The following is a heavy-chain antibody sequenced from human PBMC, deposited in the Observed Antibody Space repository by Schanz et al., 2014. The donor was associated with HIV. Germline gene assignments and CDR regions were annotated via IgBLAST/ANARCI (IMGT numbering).Heavy chain of an antibody. D-gene: IGHD3-3*01. CDR1: GFTFSNAW. CDR3: TTRRVLGVNLDV. J-gene: IGHJ6*02. CDR2: IKSKTDGETT. V-gene: IGHV3-15*01. Sequence: EVQLVESGGGVVRPGGSLRLSCAASGFTFSNAWMSWVRQAPGKGLEWVGLIKSKTDGETTDYAAPVKGRFTISRDDSKTTLFLQMNSLKSEDTAVYYCTTRRVLGVNLDVWGQGTTVTVSS.